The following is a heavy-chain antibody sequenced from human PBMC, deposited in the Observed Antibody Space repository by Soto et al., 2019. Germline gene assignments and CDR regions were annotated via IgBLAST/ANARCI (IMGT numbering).Heavy chain of an antibody. CDR3: ARDPAIYSGKFDYGLDV. Sequence: SLRLSCAVSXFTFSSYEMNWVRQAPGKGLEWVSYIGTSGKTIYYADSVRGRFTISRDNAKNSLYLQMNSLRAEDTAVYFCARDPAIYSGKFDYGLDVWGRGTTVTVSS. CDR1: XFTFSSYE. D-gene: IGHD4-4*01. J-gene: IGHJ6*02. V-gene: IGHV3-48*03. CDR2: IGTSGKTI.